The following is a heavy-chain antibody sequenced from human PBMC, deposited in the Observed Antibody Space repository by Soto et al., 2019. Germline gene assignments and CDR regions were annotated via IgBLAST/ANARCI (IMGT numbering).Heavy chain of an antibody. J-gene: IGHJ4*02. CDR3: AKDKGQRSFDY. Sequence: EVQLVESGGGLEQPGGSLRLSCAASGFSFSSSSMNWVRQAPGKGLEWISYIGHRSGATYYADSVRGRFSISRDNAKSSVYLQMNSLKDVDTAVYYCAKDKGQRSFDYWGQGTLVTVSS. V-gene: IGHV3-48*02. CDR1: GFSFSSSS. D-gene: IGHD6-25*01. CDR2: IGHRSGAT.